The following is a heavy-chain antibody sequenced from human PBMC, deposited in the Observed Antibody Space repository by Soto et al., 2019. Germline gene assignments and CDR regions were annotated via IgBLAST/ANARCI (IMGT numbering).Heavy chain of an antibody. J-gene: IGHJ4*02. CDR3: ARDPNWLGYFDY. CDR1: GFTFSSYA. V-gene: IGHV3-30*04. D-gene: IGHD6-19*01. Sequence: GGSLRLSCAASGFTFSSYAMHWVRQAPGKGLEWVAIISYDGSNRNYADSVKGRFTIPRDNSRNTLYLQMNSLRAEDTAVYYCARDPNWLGYFDYWGQGTLVTVSS. CDR2: ISYDGSNR.